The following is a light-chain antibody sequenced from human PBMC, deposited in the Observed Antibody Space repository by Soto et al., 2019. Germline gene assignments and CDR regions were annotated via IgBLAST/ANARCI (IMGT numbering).Light chain of an antibody. CDR2: ADN. J-gene: IGLJ3*02. CDR1: SSNVGSNS. Sequence: QPVLTQPPSVSGTPGQTVSISCSGSSSNVGSNSVTWYQQLPETAPKLLMDADNRRPSGVPDRFSGSKSGTSASLVISGLQSEDEAEYHCAAWDDNLNGWVFGGGTKVTVL. V-gene: IGLV1-44*01. CDR3: AAWDDNLNGWV.